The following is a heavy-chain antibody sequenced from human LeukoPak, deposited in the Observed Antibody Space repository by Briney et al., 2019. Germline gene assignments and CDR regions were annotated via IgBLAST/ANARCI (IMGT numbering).Heavy chain of an antibody. Sequence: SETLSLTCSVSGGSISPYYGSWIRQPPGKGLEWIGYIYSSGSANYNPPLKSRVTIPVDTSKNQFSLKLSSVTAADTAVYYCARMGGYSGYATHWGQGTLVTVSS. CDR1: GGSISPYY. CDR2: IYSSGSA. J-gene: IGHJ4*02. CDR3: ARMGGYSGYATH. D-gene: IGHD5-12*01. V-gene: IGHV4-59*08.